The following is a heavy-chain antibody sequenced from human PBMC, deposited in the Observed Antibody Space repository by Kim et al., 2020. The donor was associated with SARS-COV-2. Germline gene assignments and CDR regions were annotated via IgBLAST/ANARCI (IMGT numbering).Heavy chain of an antibody. CDR2: IKQDGSEK. D-gene: IGHD3-16*01. CDR1: GFTFRNSW. CDR3: AGGGFYPAS. J-gene: IGHJ5*02. Sequence: GGSLRLSCAASGFTFRNSWMSWVRQAPGKGPEWVAKIKQDGSEKYYVDSVKGRFTISRDNAEKSLHLQMNSLRGEDTAVYYCAGGGFYPASWGQGTLVTVSS. V-gene: IGHV3-7*03.